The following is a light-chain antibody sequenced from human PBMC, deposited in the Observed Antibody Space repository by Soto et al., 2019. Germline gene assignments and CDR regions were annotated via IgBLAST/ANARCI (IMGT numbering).Light chain of an antibody. Sequence: DIQMTQSPSSVSASVGDRVTITCRASQGIASWLAWYQKKPGKAPKLLIYASSNLQGEVPSRFSGRGSGTDFTLTISSMQPEDFAPYFCQQDISFPFTFGPGTKVDAK. CDR1: QGIASW. CDR2: ASS. CDR3: QQDISFPFT. V-gene: IGKV1-12*01. J-gene: IGKJ3*01.